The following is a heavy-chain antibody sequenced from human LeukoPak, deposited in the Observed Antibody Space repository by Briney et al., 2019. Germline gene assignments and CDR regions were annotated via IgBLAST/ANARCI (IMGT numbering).Heavy chain of an antibody. V-gene: IGHV3-33*01. D-gene: IGHD3-22*01. CDR3: AREVLYYYDTYGYSY. CDR2: IWYDGSNK. Sequence: GGSLRLSCAASGFTFSSYGMHWVRQAPGKGLEWVAVIWYDGSNKYYADSVKGRFTISRDNSKNTLYLQMNSLRAEDTAVYYCAREVLYYYDTYGYSYWGQGTLVIVSS. CDR1: GFTFSSYG. J-gene: IGHJ4*02.